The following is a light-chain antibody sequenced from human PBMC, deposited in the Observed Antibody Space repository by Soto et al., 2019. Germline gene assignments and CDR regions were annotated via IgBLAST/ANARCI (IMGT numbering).Light chain of an antibody. V-gene: IGKV2-24*01. CDR2: KIS. CDR3: TQATHFPRT. Sequence: DIVMTQPPLSSPVALGQPASISCRSSQSLVHSDGNTSLSWLQQRPGQPPRLLISKISNRFSGVRARFSGSGAGTDFTLKISRVEAEEVGVYYCTQATHFPRTFGQGTKVESK. J-gene: IGKJ1*01. CDR1: QSLVHSDGNTS.